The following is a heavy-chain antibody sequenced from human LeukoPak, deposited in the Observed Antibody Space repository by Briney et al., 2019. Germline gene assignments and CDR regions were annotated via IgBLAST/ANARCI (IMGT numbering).Heavy chain of an antibody. CDR2: ISAYNGNT. CDR1: GYTFTGYY. CDR3: ARLVLAAAARFDP. V-gene: IGHV1-18*04. J-gene: IGHJ5*02. Sequence: ASVKVSCKASGYTFTGYYMHWVRQAPGQGLEWMGWISAYNGNTNYAQKLQGRVTMTTDTSTSTAYMELRSLRSDDTAVYYCARLVLAAAARFDPWGQGTLVTVSS. D-gene: IGHD6-13*01.